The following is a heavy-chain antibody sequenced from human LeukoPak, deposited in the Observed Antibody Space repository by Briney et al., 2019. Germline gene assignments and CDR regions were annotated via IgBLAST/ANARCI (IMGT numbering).Heavy chain of an antibody. CDR1: GVIFSSYA. J-gene: IGHJ4*02. V-gene: IGHV3-33*01. D-gene: IGHD5-18*01. Sequence: GGSLRLSCAASGVIFSSYAMHWVRQAPGKGPEWVAIIWFDGSNTYYAESVEGRFTISRDNSKNTLYLQMNSLRAEDTAVYSCARGLGYSYGYGIDYWGQGTLVIASS. CDR3: ARGLGYSYGYGIDY. CDR2: IWFDGSNT.